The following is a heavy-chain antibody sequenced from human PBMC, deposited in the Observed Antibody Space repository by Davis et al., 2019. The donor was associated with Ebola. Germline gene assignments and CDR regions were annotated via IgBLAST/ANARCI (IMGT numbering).Heavy chain of an antibody. D-gene: IGHD7-27*01. CDR1: GYTFTNYY. Sequence: ASVKVSCKASGYTFTNYYLHWVRLAPGQGLAWIGWINPSDYDTKFAQRFQGRVTLTRDTSTDTAYMQLSQLTYDDTAVYYCASPANWGYYWGQGTLVTVSS. CDR3: ASPANWGYY. CDR2: INPSDYDT. J-gene: IGHJ4*02. V-gene: IGHV1-2*02.